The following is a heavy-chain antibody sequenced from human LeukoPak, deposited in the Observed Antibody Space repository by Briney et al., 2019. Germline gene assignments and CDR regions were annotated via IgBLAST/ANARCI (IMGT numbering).Heavy chain of an antibody. D-gene: IGHD3-10*01. CDR3: ATTFPSMVRGVIITSDAFDI. Sequence: ASVKVSCKVSGYTLTELSMHWVRQAPGKGLEWMGGFDPEDGETIYAQKLQGRVTMTEDTSTDTAYMELSSLRSEDTAVYYCATTFPSMVRGVIITSDAFDIWGQGTMVTVSP. CDR2: FDPEDGET. J-gene: IGHJ3*02. V-gene: IGHV1-24*01. CDR1: GYTLTELS.